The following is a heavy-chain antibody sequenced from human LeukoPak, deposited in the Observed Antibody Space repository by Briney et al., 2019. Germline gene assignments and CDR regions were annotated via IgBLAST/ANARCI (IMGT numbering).Heavy chain of an antibody. CDR1: GYTFTSYG. D-gene: IGHD3-10*01. CDR3: ARALYYGSGSYYFDY. CDR2: ISAYNGNT. V-gene: IGHV1-18*01. J-gene: IGHJ4*02. Sequence: ASVKVSCKASGYTFTSYGISWVRQAPGQGLEWMVWISAYNGNTNYAQKLQGRVTMTTDTSTSTAYMELRSLRSDDTAVYYCARALYYGSGSYYFDYWGQGTLVTVSS.